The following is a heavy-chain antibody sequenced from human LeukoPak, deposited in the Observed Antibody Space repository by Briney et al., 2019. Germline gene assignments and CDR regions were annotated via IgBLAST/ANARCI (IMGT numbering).Heavy chain of an antibody. CDR2: MFASGRT. CDR1: GDSISSYY. Sequence: KPSETLSLTCTVSGDSISSYYWSWIRQPAGKGLEWIGRMFASGRTNYNPSLKSRITMSVDMSKNHFSLKLSSVTAADTAVYYCARGGRFSGSYDYWGQGTQVTVSS. CDR3: ARGGRFSGSYDY. V-gene: IGHV4-4*07. D-gene: IGHD1-26*01. J-gene: IGHJ4*02.